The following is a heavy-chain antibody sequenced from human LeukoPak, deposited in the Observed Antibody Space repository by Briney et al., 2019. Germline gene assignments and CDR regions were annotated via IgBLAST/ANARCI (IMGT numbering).Heavy chain of an antibody. D-gene: IGHD2-2*01. V-gene: IGHV3-30*04. CDR1: GFTLSSYA. CDR2: ISYDGSNK. Sequence: PGGSLRLSCAASGFTLSSYAMHWVRQAPGKGLEWVAVISYDGSNKYYADSVKGRFTISRDNSKNTLYLQMNSLRAEDTAVYYCARDVNDIVVVPAAIFITGCPDYWGQGTLVTVSS. CDR3: ARDVNDIVVVPAAIFITGCPDY. J-gene: IGHJ4*02.